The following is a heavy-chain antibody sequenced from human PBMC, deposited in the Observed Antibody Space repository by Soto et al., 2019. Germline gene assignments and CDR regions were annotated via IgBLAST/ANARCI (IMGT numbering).Heavy chain of an antibody. CDR1: GFTFSSYG. V-gene: IGHV3-30*18. J-gene: IGHJ6*02. D-gene: IGHD3-10*01. Sequence: GGSLRLSCAASGFTFSSYGMHWVRQAPGKGLEWVAVISYDGSNKYYADSVKGRFTISRDNSKNTLYLQMNSLRAEDTAVYYCAKEGYYGSGSSGYYYGMDVWGQGTTVTVSS. CDR2: ISYDGSNK. CDR3: AKEGYYGSGSSGYYYGMDV.